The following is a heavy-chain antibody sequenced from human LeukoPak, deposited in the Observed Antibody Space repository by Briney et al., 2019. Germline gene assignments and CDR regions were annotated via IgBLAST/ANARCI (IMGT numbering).Heavy chain of an antibody. CDR2: IIPIFGTA. V-gene: IGHV1-69*06. Sequence: GSSVKVSCKASGGTFSSYAISWVRQAPGQGLEWMGGIIPIFGTANYAQKFQGRVTITADKSTSTAYMELSSLRSEDTAVYYCADSIASQYYYYGMDVWGQGTTVTVSS. J-gene: IGHJ6*02. D-gene: IGHD6-13*01. CDR1: GGTFSSYA. CDR3: ADSIASQYYYYGMDV.